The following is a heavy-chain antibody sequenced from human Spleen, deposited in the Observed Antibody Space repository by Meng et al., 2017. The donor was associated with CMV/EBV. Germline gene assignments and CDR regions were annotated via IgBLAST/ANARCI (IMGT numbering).Heavy chain of an antibody. CDR1: GYTFTSYD. D-gene: IGHD6-13*01. J-gene: IGHJ4*02. Sequence: SCKASGYTFTSYDINWVRQATGQGLEWMGWMNPNSGNTGYAQKFQGRVTMNRNTSISTAYMELSSLRSEDTAVYYCARGPTYSNFDYWGQGTLVTVSS. CDR3: ARGPTYSNFDY. V-gene: IGHV1-8*01. CDR2: MNPNSGNT.